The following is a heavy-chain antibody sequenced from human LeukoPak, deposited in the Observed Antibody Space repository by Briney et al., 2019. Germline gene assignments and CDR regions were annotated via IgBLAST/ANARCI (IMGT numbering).Heavy chain of an antibody. J-gene: IGHJ6*02. V-gene: IGHV3-21*01. Sequence: GGSLRLSCEASGLTLSSHAMNWVRLAPGKGLEWVSGISSGGSALHYADSVRGRFTISRDSSRNTLHLQMNSLRADDTAVYYCARDRRLHYYDSSGPLGYDYHSMDVWGQGTTVTVSS. CDR3: ARDRRLHYYDSSGPLGYDYHSMDV. D-gene: IGHD3-22*01. CDR2: ISSGGSAL. CDR1: GLTLSSHA.